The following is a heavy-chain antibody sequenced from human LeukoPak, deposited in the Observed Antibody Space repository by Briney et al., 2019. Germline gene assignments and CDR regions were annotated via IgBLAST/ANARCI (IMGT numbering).Heavy chain of an antibody. CDR1: GFTFSTSV. Sequence: PGGSLRLSCAASGFTFSTSVMHWVRQAPGKGLEWLSFIRFDGSEKYYADSVKGRFTISRDNSKNTLYLQMNSLRAEDTSVYYCAKAVTRIQLGLDAFDIWGQGTMVTVSS. CDR2: IRFDGSEK. CDR3: AKAVTRIQLGLDAFDI. D-gene: IGHD5-18*01. J-gene: IGHJ3*02. V-gene: IGHV3-30*02.